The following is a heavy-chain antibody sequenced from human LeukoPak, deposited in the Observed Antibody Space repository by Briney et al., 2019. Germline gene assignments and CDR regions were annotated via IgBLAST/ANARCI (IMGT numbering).Heavy chain of an antibody. D-gene: IGHD5-18*01. CDR2: INPSGGST. Sequence: ASVKVSCKASGNTFTSYYMHWVRQAPGQGLEWMGIINPSGGSTSYSQKFQGRVTMTRDMSTSTVYIELSSLRSEDTAVYYCARALHGYLYYFDYWGQGTLVTVSS. V-gene: IGHV1-46*01. J-gene: IGHJ4*02. CDR1: GNTFTSYY. CDR3: ARALHGYLYYFDY.